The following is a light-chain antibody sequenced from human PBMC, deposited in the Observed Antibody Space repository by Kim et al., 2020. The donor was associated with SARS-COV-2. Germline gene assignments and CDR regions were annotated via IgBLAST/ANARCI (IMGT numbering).Light chain of an antibody. Sequence: ASVGDRVIIACRASQSIPRLLNWYQHEPGEAPKLLIYCTSNLQSGVPSRFRGSGSGTDFTLTIHSLQPEDFSTYYCQQGYSTPQVTFGQGTKLEI. CDR2: CTS. V-gene: IGKV1-39*01. J-gene: IGKJ2*01. CDR3: QQGYSTPQVT. CDR1: QSIPRL.